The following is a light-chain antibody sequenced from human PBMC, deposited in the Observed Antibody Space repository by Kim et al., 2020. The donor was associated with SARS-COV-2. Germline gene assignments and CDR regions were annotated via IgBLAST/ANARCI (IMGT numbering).Light chain of an antibody. V-gene: IGLV3-1*01. CDR3: QAWDSSTRV. Sequence: SVSPGQTASITCSGDKLGDKYACWYQQKPGQCPVLVIYQDSKRPSGIPERFSGSNSGNTATLTISGTQAMDEADYYCQAWDSSTRVFGGGTQLTVL. CDR2: QDS. J-gene: IGLJ3*02. CDR1: KLGDKY.